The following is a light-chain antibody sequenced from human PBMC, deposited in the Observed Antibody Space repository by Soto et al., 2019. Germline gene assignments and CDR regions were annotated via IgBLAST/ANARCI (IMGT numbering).Light chain of an antibody. CDR1: QSISTW. J-gene: IGKJ5*01. Sequence: IQMTQSPSTLPASVGDRVTLTCRASQSISTWLAWYQQKPGKAPKSLIYATSNLQSGVPSRFSGSGFGTEFTLTISSLQPEDFATYYCQQYNTYPITFGQGTRLEIK. V-gene: IGKV1D-16*01. CDR2: ATS. CDR3: QQYNTYPIT.